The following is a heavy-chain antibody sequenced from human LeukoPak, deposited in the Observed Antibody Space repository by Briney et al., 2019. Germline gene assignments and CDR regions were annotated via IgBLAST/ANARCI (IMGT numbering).Heavy chain of an antibody. CDR3: ARLTFGGTYGMDL. Sequence: SETLSLTCAVYGGSFSGYYWTWIRQPPGKGLEWIGEINHTGSTNYNPSLKSRVTISVDTSKSQFSLKLSSVIAADTAVYYCARLTFGGTYGMDLWGKGTTVAVSS. D-gene: IGHD3-10*01. CDR2: INHTGST. V-gene: IGHV4-34*01. CDR1: GGSFSGYY. J-gene: IGHJ6*04.